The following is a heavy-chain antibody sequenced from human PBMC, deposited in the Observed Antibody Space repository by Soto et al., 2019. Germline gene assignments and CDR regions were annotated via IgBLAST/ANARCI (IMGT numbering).Heavy chain of an antibody. V-gene: IGHV4-34*01. J-gene: IGHJ6*03. CDR2: INHSGST. D-gene: IGHD3-10*01. CDR1: GGSFSGYY. CDR3: AXXXXXXSRHYYYMDV. Sequence: QVQLQQWGAGLLKPSETLSLTCAVYGGSFSGYYWSWIRQPPGKGLEWIGEINHSGSTNYNPSLKSRVTISVDTSKNQFSLXXXXXXXXXXXXYXCAXXXXXXSRHYYYMDVWGKGTTVTVSS.